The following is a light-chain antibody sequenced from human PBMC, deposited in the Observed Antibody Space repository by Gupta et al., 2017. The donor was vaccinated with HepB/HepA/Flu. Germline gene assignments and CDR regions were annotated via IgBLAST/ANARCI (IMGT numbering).Light chain of an antibody. J-gene: IGKJ3*01. Sequence: EIVLTQSPATLSLSPGVRATLSCRASQSISSYLAWYQQKPGQAPRLLIYDASNRATGIPARFSGSGSGTDFTLTISSLEPEDFAVYYCQQRSNPIFTFGPGTKVDIK. CDR2: DAS. CDR1: QSISSY. CDR3: QQRSNPIFT. V-gene: IGKV3-11*01.